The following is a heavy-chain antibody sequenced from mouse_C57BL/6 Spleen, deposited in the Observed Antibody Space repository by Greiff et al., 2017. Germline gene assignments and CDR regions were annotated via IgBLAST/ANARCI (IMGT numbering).Heavy chain of an antibody. V-gene: IGHV1-20*01. CDR3: ARSTTVVAFDY. Sequence: DVKLQESGPELVKPGDSVKISCKASGYSFTGYFMNWVMQSHGKSLEWIGRINPYNGDTFYNQKFKGKATLTVDKSSSTAHMELRSLTSEDSAVYYCARSTTVVAFDYWGQGTTLTVSS. J-gene: IGHJ2*01. CDR1: GYSFTGYF. CDR2: INPYNGDT. D-gene: IGHD1-1*01.